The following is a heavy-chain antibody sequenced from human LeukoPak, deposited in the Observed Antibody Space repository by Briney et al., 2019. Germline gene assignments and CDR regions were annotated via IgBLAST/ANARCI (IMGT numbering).Heavy chain of an antibody. CDR1: GGSISSSSYY. CDR3: ASSRFGELHY. Sequence: SETLSLTCTVSGGSISSSSYYWNWIRQPAGKGLEWIGHIFTSGSTNYNPSLKSRVTISVDTSRNQFSLKLSSVTAADTAVYYCASSRFGELHYWGQGTLVTVSS. CDR2: IFTSGST. D-gene: IGHD3-10*01. V-gene: IGHV4-61*09. J-gene: IGHJ4*02.